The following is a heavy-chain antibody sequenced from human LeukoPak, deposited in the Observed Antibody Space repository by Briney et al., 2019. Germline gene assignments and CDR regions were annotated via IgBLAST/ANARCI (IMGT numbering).Heavy chain of an antibody. CDR2: IYSGGST. D-gene: IGHD2-21*02. CDR1: GFTVSSNY. V-gene: IGHV3-66*02. J-gene: IGHJ4*02. CDR3: ARDPPVGYCGGDCYTDY. Sequence: GGSLRLSCAASGFTVSSNYMSWVRQAPGKGLEWVSVIYSGGSTYYADSVKGRFTISRDNSKNTLYLQMNSLRAEDTAVYYCARDPPVGYCGGDCYTDYWGQGTPVTVSS.